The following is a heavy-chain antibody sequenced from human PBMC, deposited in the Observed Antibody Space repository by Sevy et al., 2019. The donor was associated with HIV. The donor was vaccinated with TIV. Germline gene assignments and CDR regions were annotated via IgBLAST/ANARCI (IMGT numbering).Heavy chain of an antibody. CDR3: ARPYGSGSWEAFDI. J-gene: IGHJ3*02. D-gene: IGHD3-10*01. CDR1: GFTFSSYA. V-gene: IGHV3-21*01. CDR2: ISSSSNYI. Sequence: GESLKISCAASGFTFSSYAMHWVRQAPGKGLEWVSSISSSSNYIYYADSVKGRFTISRDNAKNSLYLQMNSLRAEDTAVYYCARPYGSGSWEAFDIWGQGTMVTVSS.